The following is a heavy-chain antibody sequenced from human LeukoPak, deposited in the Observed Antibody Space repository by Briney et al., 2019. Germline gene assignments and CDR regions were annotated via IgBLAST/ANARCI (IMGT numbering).Heavy chain of an antibody. Sequence: GASVKVSCKASEYTFTSYDMHWVRQAPGQGLELMGIINPSGGSTSYAQKFQGRVAMTRHTSTSTVYMELSSLRSEDTAVYYCARAGNYYYYYMDVWGKGTTVTVP. D-gene: IGHD3-10*01. J-gene: IGHJ6*03. CDR2: INPSGGST. CDR1: EYTFTSYD. CDR3: ARAGNYYYYYMDV. V-gene: IGHV1-46*01.